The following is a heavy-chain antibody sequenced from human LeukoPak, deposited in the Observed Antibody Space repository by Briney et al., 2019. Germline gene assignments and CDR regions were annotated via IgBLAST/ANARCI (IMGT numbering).Heavy chain of an antibody. CDR2: IYYSGSS. CDR3: ASLATTVTKGIDY. CDR1: GFTFSSYE. Sequence: PGGSLRLSCAASGFTFSSYEMNWVRQAPGKGLEWIGYIYYSGSSNYSPSLKSRVTISVDTSKNQFSLKLSSVTAADTAVYYCASLATTVTKGIDYWGQGTLVTVSS. V-gene: IGHV4-59*08. J-gene: IGHJ4*02. D-gene: IGHD4-17*01.